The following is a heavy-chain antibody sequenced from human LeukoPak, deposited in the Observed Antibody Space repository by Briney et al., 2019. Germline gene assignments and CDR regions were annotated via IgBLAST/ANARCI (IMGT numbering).Heavy chain of an antibody. V-gene: IGHV3-7*01. D-gene: IGHD2-15*01. Sequence: PGGSLRLSCAASGFTFSSSWMHWVRQAPGKGLEWVANIKQDGSEKYYMDSVKGRFTISRDNGKNSLYLQMSSLRVEDTAVYYCVSLLSPGWGQGTLVTVSS. CDR3: VSLLSPG. J-gene: IGHJ4*02. CDR1: GFTFSSSW. CDR2: IKQDGSEK.